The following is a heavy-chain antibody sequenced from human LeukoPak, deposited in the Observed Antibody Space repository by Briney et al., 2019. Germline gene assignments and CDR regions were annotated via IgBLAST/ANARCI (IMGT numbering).Heavy chain of an antibody. J-gene: IGHJ4*02. V-gene: IGHV3-30-3*01. D-gene: IGHD3-22*01. CDR1: GFTFSSYA. Sequence: GRSLRLSCAASGFTFSSYAMHWVRQAPGKGLEWVAVISYDGSNKYYADSVKGRFTISRDNSKNTLYLQMNSLRAEDTAVYYCARVNYYDSSGYYPFDYWGQGTLVTVSS. CDR2: ISYDGSNK. CDR3: ARVNYYDSSGYYPFDY.